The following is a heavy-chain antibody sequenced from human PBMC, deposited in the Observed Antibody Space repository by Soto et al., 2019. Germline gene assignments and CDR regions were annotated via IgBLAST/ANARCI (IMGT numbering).Heavy chain of an antibody. CDR1: GFTLTRSA. J-gene: IGHJ4*02. CDR3: ARDRRGSWYVGLDY. Sequence: GGSLRLSCAGSGFTLTRSAVSWVRQAPGKGLEWVSGISAGGGGTYYADSVKGRFTISRDNSKNTLYLQMNSLRAEDTAVYYCARDRRGSWYVGLDYWGQGTLVTVSS. CDR2: ISAGGGGT. V-gene: IGHV3-23*01. D-gene: IGHD6-13*01.